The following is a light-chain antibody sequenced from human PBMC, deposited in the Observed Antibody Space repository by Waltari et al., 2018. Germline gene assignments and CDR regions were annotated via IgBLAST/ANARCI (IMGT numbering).Light chain of an antibody. CDR1: SNDVGGYNY. CDR3: SSYTSSTLVV. V-gene: IGLV2-14*03. CDR2: DVS. J-gene: IGLJ2*01. Sequence: QSALTQPAPVSGSPGQSITIPCTGTSNDVGGYNYVSWYQQHPGKAPKPMIYDVSNRPSGVSNRFSGSKSGNTASLTISGLQAEDEGNYYCSSYTSSTLVVFGGGTNLTVL.